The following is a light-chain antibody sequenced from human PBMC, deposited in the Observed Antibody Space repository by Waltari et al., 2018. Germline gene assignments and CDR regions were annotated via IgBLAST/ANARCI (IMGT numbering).Light chain of an antibody. V-gene: IGKV4-1*01. J-gene: IGKJ2*01. CDR2: WAS. CDR1: QSLLFRANNNNY. CDR3: QQYYTTPYT. Sequence: DIVMTQSPDSLAASLGERATINCKSSQSLLFRANNNNYLAWDRQEPVQPPKLLIYWASTRESVVPDRLSGSGSGTDFTLTISSLQAEDVAVYYCQQYYTTPYTFGQGTKLEIK.